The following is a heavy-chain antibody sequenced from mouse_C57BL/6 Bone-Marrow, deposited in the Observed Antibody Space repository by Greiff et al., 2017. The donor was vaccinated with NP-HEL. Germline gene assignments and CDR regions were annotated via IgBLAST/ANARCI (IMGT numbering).Heavy chain of an antibody. CDR1: GFTFSDYG. D-gene: IGHD1-1*01. CDR3: ATYYGSSHAMDY. J-gene: IGHJ4*01. CDR2: IGSGSSTI. V-gene: IGHV5-17*01. Sequence: EVQLVESGGGLVKPGGSLKLSCAASGFTFSDYGMHWVRQAPEKGLEWVAYIGSGSSTIYYADTVKGRFTISRDNAKNTLFLQMTSLRSEDTAMYYCATYYGSSHAMDYWGQGTSVTVSS.